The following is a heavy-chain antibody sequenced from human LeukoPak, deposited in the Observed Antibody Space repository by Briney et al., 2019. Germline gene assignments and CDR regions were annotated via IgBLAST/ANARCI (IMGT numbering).Heavy chain of an antibody. Sequence: PSETLSLTCTVSGGSISSYYWSWIRQPPGKGLEWIGYIYYSGSTNYNPSLKSRVTISVDTSKNQFSLKLSSVTAADTAVYYCAREGAVAGTDDYWGQGTLVTVSS. D-gene: IGHD6-19*01. CDR2: IYYSGST. V-gene: IGHV4-59*12. CDR1: GGSISSYY. J-gene: IGHJ4*02. CDR3: AREGAVAGTDDY.